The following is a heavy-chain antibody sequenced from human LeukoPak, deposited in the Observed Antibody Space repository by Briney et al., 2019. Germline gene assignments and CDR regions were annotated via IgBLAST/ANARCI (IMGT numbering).Heavy chain of an antibody. CDR3: ASDVGYCSSMSCYGLHH. V-gene: IGHV3-23*01. D-gene: IGHD2-2*01. Sequence: GGSLRLSCAASGFTFAGHAMTWVRQIPGEGLEWVSAISGSGGSTYYADSVKGRFTVSRDNSKNTLYLQMNSLGADDTAVYYCASDVGYCSSMSCYGLHHWGQGTLVTVSS. CDR1: GFTFAGHA. J-gene: IGHJ5*02. CDR2: ISGSGGST.